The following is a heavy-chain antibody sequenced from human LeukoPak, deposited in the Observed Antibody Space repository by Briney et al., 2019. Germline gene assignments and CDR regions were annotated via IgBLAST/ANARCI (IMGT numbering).Heavy chain of an antibody. CDR3: ARDLWCGADCYGTFDI. J-gene: IGHJ3*02. CDR2: TWYDESNK. CDR1: GFIFSNYG. D-gene: IGHD2-21*02. Sequence: PGGSLRLSCAASGFIFSNYGMHWVRQAPGKGLEWVALTWYDESNKYYADSVKGRFTISRDNSKNTLYLQMNSLRAEDTAVYYCARDLWCGADCYGTFDIWGQGTMASVSS. V-gene: IGHV3-33*01.